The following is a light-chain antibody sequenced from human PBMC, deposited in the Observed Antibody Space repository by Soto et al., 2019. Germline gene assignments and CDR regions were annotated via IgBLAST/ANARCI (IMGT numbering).Light chain of an antibody. CDR2: GAS. CDR3: QQYGNFPYT. CDR1: QSVPSDW. Sequence: EIVLTQSPGTLYLSPGERATLSCRASQSVPSDWLAWYRHKPGQAPRLLIYGASSRATGVPDRVSGSGSGTDFTLTINRLEPEEFAVYYGQQYGNFPYTFGQGTKLEIK. V-gene: IGKV3-20*01. J-gene: IGKJ2*01.